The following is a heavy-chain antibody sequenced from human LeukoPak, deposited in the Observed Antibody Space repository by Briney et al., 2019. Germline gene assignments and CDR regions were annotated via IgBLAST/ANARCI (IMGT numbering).Heavy chain of an antibody. V-gene: IGHV4-59*01. Sequence: SETLSLTCTVSSGSISSYYWSWIRQPPGKGLEWIGYIYYSGSTNYNPSLKSRVTISVDTSKNQFSLKLSSVTAADTAVYYCARLRYYYDSSGYYYDSERETEFDYWGQGTLVTVSS. CDR1: SGSISSYY. CDR2: IYYSGST. D-gene: IGHD3-22*01. CDR3: ARLRYYYDSSGYYYDSERETEFDY. J-gene: IGHJ4*02.